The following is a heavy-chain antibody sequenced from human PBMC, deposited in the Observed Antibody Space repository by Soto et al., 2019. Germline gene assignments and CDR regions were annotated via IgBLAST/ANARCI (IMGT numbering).Heavy chain of an antibody. CDR1: GGSISSYY. D-gene: IGHD6-6*01. V-gene: IGHV4-59*01. J-gene: IGHJ6*02. Sequence: PSETLSLTCTVSGGSISSYYWSWIRQPPGKGLEWIGYIYYSGSTNYNPSLKSRVTISVDTSKNQFSLMLSSVTAADTAVYYCARDIVIAARGKGYYYGMDVWGQGTTVTVSS. CDR2: IYYSGST. CDR3: ARDIVIAARGKGYYYGMDV.